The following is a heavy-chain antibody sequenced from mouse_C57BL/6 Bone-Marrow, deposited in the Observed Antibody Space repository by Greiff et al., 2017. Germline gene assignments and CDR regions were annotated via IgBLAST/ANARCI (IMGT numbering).Heavy chain of an antibody. J-gene: IGHJ3*01. Sequence: EVQVVESGGGLVQPGESLKLSCESNEYEFPSHDMSWVRKTPEKRLELVAAINSDGGSTYYPDSMERRVIISRDNTKKTLYLQMGSLRSEDTAWYYCASYDYDAWFAYWGQGTLVTVSA. CDR1: EYEFPSHD. D-gene: IGHD2-4*01. CDR2: INSDGGST. V-gene: IGHV5-2*01. CDR3: ASYDYDAWFAY.